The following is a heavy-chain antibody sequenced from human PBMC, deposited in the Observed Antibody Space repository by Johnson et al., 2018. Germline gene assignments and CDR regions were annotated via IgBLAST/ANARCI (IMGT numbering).Heavy chain of an antibody. D-gene: IGHD5-12*01. J-gene: IGHJ6*02. CDR3: ARDQYSGYDNGMDV. V-gene: IGHV3-7*01. CDR1: GFTFSSYW. CDR2: IKQDGSEK. Sequence: EVQLVESGGGLVQPGGSLRLSCAASGFTFSSYWMSWVRQAPGKGLEWVANIKQDGSEKYYVDSVKGRFTISRDNAKNSLYLQMNSLRAEDTAVYYCARDQYSGYDNGMDVWGQGTTVTVSS.